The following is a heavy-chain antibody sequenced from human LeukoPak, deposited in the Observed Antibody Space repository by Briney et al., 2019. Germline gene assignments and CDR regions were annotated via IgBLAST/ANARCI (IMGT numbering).Heavy chain of an antibody. CDR3: ARARVGDGYMFDY. V-gene: IGHV1-69*06. Sequence: SAKVSCKASGGTFSSYAISWVRQAPGQGLEWMGGIIPIFGTANYAQKFQGRVTITADKSTSTAYMELSSLRSEDTAVYYCARARVGDGYMFDYWGQGTLVTVSS. CDR2: IIPIFGTA. J-gene: IGHJ4*02. CDR1: GGTFSSYA. D-gene: IGHD5-24*01.